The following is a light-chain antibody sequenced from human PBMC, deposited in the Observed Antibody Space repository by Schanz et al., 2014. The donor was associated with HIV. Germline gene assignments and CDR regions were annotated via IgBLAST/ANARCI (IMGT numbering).Light chain of an antibody. J-gene: IGKJ2*01. CDR2: ESS. V-gene: IGKV1-5*03. Sequence: DVEMTQSPSTLSAAVGDRVTITCRASESIDTYLAWYQQSPGKAPKLLIYESSTLQSGVPSRFSGSGSGTEFTLTISSLQPDDFGTYYCQQCDTYPYIFGQGTKLEIK. CDR1: ESIDTY. CDR3: QQCDTYPYI.